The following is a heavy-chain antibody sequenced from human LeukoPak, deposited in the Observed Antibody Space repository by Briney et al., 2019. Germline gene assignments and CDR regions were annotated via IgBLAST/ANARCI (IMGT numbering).Heavy chain of an antibody. CDR3: AREEDSSGFDDY. CDR1: GFTFSSYS. CDR2: ISSSSSYI. Sequence: GGSLRPSCAASGFTFSSYSMNWVRQAPGKGLEWVSSISSSSSYIYYADPVKGRFTISRDNAKNSLYLQMNSLRAEDTAVYYCAREEDSSGFDDYWGQGTLVTVSS. J-gene: IGHJ4*02. D-gene: IGHD6-19*01. V-gene: IGHV3-21*01.